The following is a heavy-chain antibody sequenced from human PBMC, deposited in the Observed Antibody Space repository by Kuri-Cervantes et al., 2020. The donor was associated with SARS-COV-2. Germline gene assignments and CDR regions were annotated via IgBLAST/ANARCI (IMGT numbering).Heavy chain of an antibody. CDR1: GFTFSDHY. J-gene: IGHJ1*01. Sequence: GGSLRLSCATSGFTFSDHYIDWVRQAPGKGLEWVGRSSNKVYRYTTEYATSVKGRFTISRDFSKNSLSLQMDSPTTEDTAVYYCARSLTTTYSFWGQGTLVTVSS. D-gene: IGHD4-11*01. V-gene: IGHV3-72*01. CDR3: ARSLTTTYSF. CDR2: SSNKVYRYTT.